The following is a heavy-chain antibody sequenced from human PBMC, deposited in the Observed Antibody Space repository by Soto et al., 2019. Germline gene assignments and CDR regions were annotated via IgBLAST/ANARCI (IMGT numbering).Heavy chain of an antibody. CDR2: IYYSGST. V-gene: IGHV4-31*03. CDR1: GGSISSGGYY. CDR3: AREDYGDYEGDYYYYYMDV. J-gene: IGHJ6*03. D-gene: IGHD4-17*01. Sequence: SETLSLTCTVSGGSISSGGYYWSWIRQHPGKGLEWIGYIYYSGSTYYNPSLKSRVTISVDTSKNQFSLKLSSVTAADTAVYYCAREDYGDYEGDYYYYYMDVWGKGTTVTVSS.